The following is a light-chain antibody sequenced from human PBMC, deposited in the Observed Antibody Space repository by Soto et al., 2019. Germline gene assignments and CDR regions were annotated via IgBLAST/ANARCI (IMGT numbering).Light chain of an antibody. CDR3: QRYNNWPPIT. Sequence: EIVMTQSPATLSVSPGESATLSCRASQSLSSNLAWYQQKPGQAPRLLIYGASTRATGIPAMFSGSGSGTEFTLTISSLQSEDFAVYYCQRYNNWPPITFGQGTRLEIK. CDR1: QSLSSN. V-gene: IGKV3-15*01. J-gene: IGKJ5*01. CDR2: GAS.